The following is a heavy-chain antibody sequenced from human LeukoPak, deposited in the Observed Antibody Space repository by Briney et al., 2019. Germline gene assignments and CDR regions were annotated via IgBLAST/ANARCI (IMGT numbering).Heavy chain of an antibody. D-gene: IGHD3-3*01. CDR1: GFTFSSHA. V-gene: IGHV3-30-3*01. CDR2: ISYVGSNK. J-gene: IGHJ4*02. Sequence: GGSLRLSCAASGFTFSSHAMHWVRQAPGKGLEWVAVISYVGSNKYYADSVKGRFTISRDNSKNTLYLQMNSLRAEDTAVYYCARDRGSYVLRFLEWLLSNLDYWGQGTLVTVSS. CDR3: ARDRGSYVLRFLEWLLSNLDY.